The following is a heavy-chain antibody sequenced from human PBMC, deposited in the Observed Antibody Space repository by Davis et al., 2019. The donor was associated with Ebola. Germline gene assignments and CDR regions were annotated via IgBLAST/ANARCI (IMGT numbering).Heavy chain of an antibody. CDR1: GFTFSSYA. Sequence: GGSLRLSCAASGFTFSSYAMHWVRQAPGKGLEWVSYISSSSSTIYYADSVKGRFTISRDNAKNSLYLQMNSLRAEDTAVYYCAKDYMDVWGQGTTVTVSS. CDR2: ISSSSSTI. V-gene: IGHV3-48*01. CDR3: AKDYMDV. J-gene: IGHJ6*03.